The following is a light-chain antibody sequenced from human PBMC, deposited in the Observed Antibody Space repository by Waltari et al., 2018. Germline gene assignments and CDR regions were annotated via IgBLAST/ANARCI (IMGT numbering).Light chain of an antibody. Sequence: SYELSQPPSVSVSPGQTASVTCSGNYLGNKYVSWYQQKPGQSPLLIISQNTNRPSGIPARFSCSNSGNTATLTISATQAIDEADYYCQAWDTTTAVFGGGTNLAVL. CDR2: QNT. J-gene: IGLJ3*02. V-gene: IGLV3-1*01. CDR1: YLGNKY. CDR3: QAWDTTTAV.